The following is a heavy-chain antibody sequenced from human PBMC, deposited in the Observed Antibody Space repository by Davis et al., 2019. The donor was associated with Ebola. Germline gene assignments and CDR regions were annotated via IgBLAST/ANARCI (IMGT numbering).Heavy chain of an antibody. CDR2: IYSGGST. Sequence: PSETLSLTCAVYGGSFSGYYWSWVRQAPGKGLEWVSVIYSGGSTYYADSVKGRFTISRDNAKSTLYLQMNSLRAEDTAVYYCARAPLYCSGGSCIPFDYWGQGTLVTVSS. CDR1: GGSFSGYY. V-gene: IGHV3-53*01. J-gene: IGHJ4*02. D-gene: IGHD2-15*01. CDR3: ARAPLYCSGGSCIPFDY.